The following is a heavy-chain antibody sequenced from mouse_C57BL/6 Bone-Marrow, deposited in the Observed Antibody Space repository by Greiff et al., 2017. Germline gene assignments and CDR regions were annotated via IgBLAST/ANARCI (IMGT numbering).Heavy chain of an antibody. CDR2: IDPSDMYT. V-gene: IGHV1-69*01. J-gene: IGHJ2*01. D-gene: IGHD1-1*01. CDR3: AKTYYYGSGFDY. Sequence: VQLQQPGAELVMPGASVTLSCKASGYTFTSYWMHWVKQRPGQGLEWIGEIDPSDMYTNYNQKFKGKSTLTVDKSSSTAYMQLSSLTSEDSAVYYCAKTYYYGSGFDYWGQCTTRTVSS. CDR1: GYTFTSYW.